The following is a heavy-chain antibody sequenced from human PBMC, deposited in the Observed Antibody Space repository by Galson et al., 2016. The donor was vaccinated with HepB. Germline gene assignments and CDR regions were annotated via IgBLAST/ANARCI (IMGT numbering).Heavy chain of an antibody. CDR1: GYTFTSYG. J-gene: IGHJ4*02. CDR2: INTYKGNT. CDR3: AREMKTYYDFCGGQYTPFDY. V-gene: IGHV1-18*01. Sequence: SVKVSCKASGYTFTSYGISWVRQAPGQGLEWMGWINTYKGNTNYAQNFQGRVSMTTDTSTSTAYMDLRSLRSDDTAEYYWAREMKTYYDFCGGQYTPFDYWGQGTLVTVSS. D-gene: IGHD3-3*01.